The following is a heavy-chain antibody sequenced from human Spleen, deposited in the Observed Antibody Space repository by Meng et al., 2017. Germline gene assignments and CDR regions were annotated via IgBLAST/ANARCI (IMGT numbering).Heavy chain of an antibody. D-gene: IGHD2-15*01. Sequence: GESLKISCAASGFTFSNYAMTWVRQAPGKGLEWVSVISGTSGNTYYVDSVEGRFTISRDNSKNTLYLQLNSLSAEDTAVYYCAKELGCSGGSCYSRWFDPWGQGTLVTVSS. CDR2: ISGTSGNT. V-gene: IGHV3-23*01. J-gene: IGHJ5*02. CDR1: GFTFSNYA. CDR3: AKELGCSGGSCYSRWFDP.